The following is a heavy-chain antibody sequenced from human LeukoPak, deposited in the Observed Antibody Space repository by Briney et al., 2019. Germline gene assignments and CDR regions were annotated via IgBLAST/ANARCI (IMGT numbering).Heavy chain of an antibody. CDR3: ATAKFGGNSYFDY. CDR1: GYTFTSYF. D-gene: IGHD4-23*01. V-gene: IGHV1-46*01. J-gene: IGHJ4*02. CDR2: INPSGGST. Sequence: ASVKVSCKASGYTFTSYFIHWVRQGPGQGLEWMGIINPSGGSTNYAQRFQGRVTMTRDTSTSTVYMELSSLRSEDTAVYYCATAKFGGNSYFDYWGQGTLVTVSS.